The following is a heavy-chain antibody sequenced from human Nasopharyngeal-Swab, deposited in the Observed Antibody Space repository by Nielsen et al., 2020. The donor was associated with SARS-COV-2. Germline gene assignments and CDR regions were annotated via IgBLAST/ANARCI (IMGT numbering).Heavy chain of an antibody. Sequence: SLKISCAASGFTFSNYRMHWVRQAPGKGPEWVSGISWNSGSIGYADSVKGRFTISRDNAKNSLYLQMNSLRAEDTALYYCAKGGYCSGGSCLNWFDPWGQGALVTVSS. D-gene: IGHD2-15*01. CDR1: GFTFSNYR. V-gene: IGHV3-9*01. J-gene: IGHJ5*02. CDR3: AKGGYCSGGSCLNWFDP. CDR2: ISWNSGSI.